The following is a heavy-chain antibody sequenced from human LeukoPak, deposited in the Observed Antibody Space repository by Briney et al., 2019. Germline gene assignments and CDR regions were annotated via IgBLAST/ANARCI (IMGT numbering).Heavy chain of an antibody. D-gene: IGHD3-22*01. CDR1: GFAFNNAW. CDR2: IKSKANGGTT. Sequence: GGSLRLSCTASGFAFNNAWMSWVRQVPGKGLEWVGRIKSKANGGTTDHAAPVKGRFTISRGDSKSTLYLQMNSLKTEDTAVYYCTYYYDSSTYYHVDYWGQGTLVTVSS. J-gene: IGHJ4*02. CDR3: TYYYDSSTYYHVDY. V-gene: IGHV3-15*01.